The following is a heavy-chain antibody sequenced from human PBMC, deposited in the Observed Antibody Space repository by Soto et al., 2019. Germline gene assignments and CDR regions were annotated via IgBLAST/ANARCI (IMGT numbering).Heavy chain of an antibody. CDR3: ARDIVVVPAAMTEYYYYGMDV. CDR2: ISAYNGNT. CDR1: GYTFTSYG. Sequence: ASVKVSYKASGYTFTSYGISWVRQAPGQGLEWMGWISAYNGNTNYAQKLQGRVTMTTDTSTSTAYMGLRSLRSDDTAVYYCARDIVVVPAAMTEYYYYGMDVWGQGTTVTVSS. V-gene: IGHV1-18*01. D-gene: IGHD2-2*01. J-gene: IGHJ6*02.